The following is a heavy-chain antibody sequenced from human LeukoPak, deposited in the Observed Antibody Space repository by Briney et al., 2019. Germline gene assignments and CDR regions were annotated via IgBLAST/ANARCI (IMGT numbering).Heavy chain of an antibody. J-gene: IGHJ5*02. CDR1: VGSISSYY. V-gene: IGHV4-4*08. CDR2: TSTGGST. D-gene: IGHD2-2*02. CDR3: AGVYLSSTSRYTVKYKNNSLNP. Sequence: SQTLSLTCTVSVGSISSYYWSWLRQPPGKGLEWIGYTSTGGSTDYNPSLTSRVTISVDTSKNQFSLKLSSVTAAYTALYFCAGVYLSSTSRYTVKYKNNSLNPWGKGTRV.